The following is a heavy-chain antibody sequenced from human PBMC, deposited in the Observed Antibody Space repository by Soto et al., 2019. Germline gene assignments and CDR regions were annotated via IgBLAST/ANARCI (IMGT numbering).Heavy chain of an antibody. D-gene: IGHD6-13*01. V-gene: IGHV3-30-3*01. CDR2: ISYDGSNK. J-gene: IGHJ4*02. Sequence: GGSLRLSCAASGFTFSSYAMHWVRQAPGKGLEWVAVISYDGSNKYYADSVKGRFTISRDNSKNTLYLQMNSLRAEDTAVYYCARAAGYSSSSASLDYWGQGTLVTVSS. CDR1: GFTFSSYA. CDR3: ARAAGYSSSSASLDY.